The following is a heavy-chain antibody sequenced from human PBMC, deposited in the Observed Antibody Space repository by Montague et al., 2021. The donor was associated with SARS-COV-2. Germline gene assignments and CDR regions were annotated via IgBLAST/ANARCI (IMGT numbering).Heavy chain of an antibody. CDR2: IYYSGST. V-gene: IGHV4-39*01. D-gene: IGHD3-3*01. Sequence: SETLSLTCTVYAGSISSSSYFWGWIRQPPGKGLEWIGSIYYSGSTYYNPSLQSRVTISVDTSKHQFSLKLSSVTAADTAVFYCAGKTGRGLTIFGVVTASYWFDYWGQGTLGTVSS. CDR1: AGSISSSSYF. J-gene: IGHJ4*02. CDR3: AGKTGRGLTIFGVVTASYWFDY.